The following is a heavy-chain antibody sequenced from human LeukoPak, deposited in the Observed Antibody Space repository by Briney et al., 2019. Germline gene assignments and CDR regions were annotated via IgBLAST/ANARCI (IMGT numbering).Heavy chain of an antibody. J-gene: IGHJ4*02. CDR1: GFTFGDYA. CDR3: TRDQTPYY. Sequence: GGSLRLSCTAPGFTFGDYATTWVRQAPGKGLEWVGFIRSKVYGGTPEYAASVKGRFTISRDDSKGIAYLQMNSLKTEDTAVYYCTRDQTPYYWGQGTLVTVSS. CDR2: IRSKVYGGTP. V-gene: IGHV3-49*04.